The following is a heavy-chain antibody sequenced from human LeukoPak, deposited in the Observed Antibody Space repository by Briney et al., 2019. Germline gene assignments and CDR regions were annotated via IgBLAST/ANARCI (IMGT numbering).Heavy chain of an antibody. J-gene: IGHJ4*02. Sequence: ASVKVSCKASGHTFTGYYMHWVRQAPGQGLEWMGWINPNSGGTNHAQKFQGRVSMTRDTSISTAYMELSRLRSDDTAVYYCARSAFLVTAPGLYYFDYWGQGTLVAVSS. CDR2: INPNSGGT. CDR1: GHTFTGYY. D-gene: IGHD6-13*01. CDR3: ARSAFLVTAPGLYYFDY. V-gene: IGHV1-2*02.